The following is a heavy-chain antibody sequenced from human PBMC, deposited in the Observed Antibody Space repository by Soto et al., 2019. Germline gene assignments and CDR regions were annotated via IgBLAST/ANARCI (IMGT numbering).Heavy chain of an antibody. Sequence: GGSLRLSCAASGFTFSSYALHWVRQAPGEGLQYVSAISSNGGSTYYADSVKGRFTISRDNSKNTLYLQMGSLRAEDMAVYYCARATASGYYDYWGQGTLVTVS. CDR2: ISSNGGST. CDR1: GFTFSSYA. CDR3: ARATASGYYDY. D-gene: IGHD3-22*01. V-gene: IGHV3-64*02. J-gene: IGHJ4*02.